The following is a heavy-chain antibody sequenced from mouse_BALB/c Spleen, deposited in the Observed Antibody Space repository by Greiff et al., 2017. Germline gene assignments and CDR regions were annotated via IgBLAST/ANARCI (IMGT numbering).Heavy chain of an antibody. V-gene: IGHV5-4*02. CDR3: ARDLTTATVPLAY. CDR2: ISDGGSYT. Sequence: EVQLQESGGGLVKPGGSLKLSCAASGFTFSDYYMYWVRQTPEKRLEWVATISDGGSYTYYPDSVKGRFTISRDNAKNNLYLQMSSLKSEDTAMYYCARDLTTATVPLAYWGQGTLVTVSA. J-gene: IGHJ3*01. D-gene: IGHD1-2*01. CDR1: GFTFSDYY.